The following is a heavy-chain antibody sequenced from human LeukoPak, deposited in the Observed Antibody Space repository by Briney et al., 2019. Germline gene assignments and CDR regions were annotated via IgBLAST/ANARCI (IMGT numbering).Heavy chain of an antibody. CDR1: GFTFHKYW. Sequence: GGSLRLSCVASGFTFHKYWMVWVRQAPGKGLEWVANIKEDGSEKNYLDAVKGRFTISRDNAQNSLYVHMTSLRVEDTAVYYCARGAVRDGYNNDYWGQGTLVTVSS. J-gene: IGHJ4*02. CDR3: ARGAVRDGYNNDY. D-gene: IGHD5-12*01. CDR2: IKEDGSEK. V-gene: IGHV3-7*01.